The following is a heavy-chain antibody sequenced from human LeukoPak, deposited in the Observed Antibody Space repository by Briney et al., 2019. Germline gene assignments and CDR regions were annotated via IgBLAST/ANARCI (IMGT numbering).Heavy chain of an antibody. D-gene: IGHD2-21*02. CDR1: GGTFSSYA. V-gene: IGHV1-69*05. J-gene: IGHJ4*02. Sequence: GASVKVSCKASGGTFSSYAISWVRQAPGQGLEWMGRIIPIFGTANYAQKFQGRVTITTDESTSTAYMELSSLRSEDTAVYYCARDRYSVVVVAAKGGLRHCGGDCYSIDSGQGTLVTVSS. CDR2: IIPIFGTA. CDR3: ARDRYSVVVVAAKGGLRHCGGDCYSID.